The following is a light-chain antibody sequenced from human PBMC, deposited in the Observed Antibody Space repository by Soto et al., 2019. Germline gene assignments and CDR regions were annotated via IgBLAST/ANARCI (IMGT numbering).Light chain of an antibody. J-gene: IGKJ5*01. CDR1: QDINIY. CDR2: AAS. CDR3: QHSYSSIT. Sequence: DIQMTQSPSSLFASVGDRVTITCQATQDINIYLNWYQQKPGXTPXXLIYAASSLQSGVPSRFSGSGSGTDFTLTISSLQPEDFATYYCQHSYSSITFGQGTRLEIK. V-gene: IGKV1-39*01.